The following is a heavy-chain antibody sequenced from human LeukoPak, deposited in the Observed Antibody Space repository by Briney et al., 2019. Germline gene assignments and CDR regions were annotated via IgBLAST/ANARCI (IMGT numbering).Heavy chain of an antibody. V-gene: IGHV3-23*01. Sequence: GGSLRLSCAASGFTFSSYEMNWVRQAPGKGLEWVSAISGSGGSTYYADSVKGRFTISRDNSKNTLYLQMNSLRAEDTAVYYCAKGGRYFDWLLFDYWGQGTLVTVSS. J-gene: IGHJ4*02. CDR1: GFTFSSYE. CDR2: ISGSGGST. CDR3: AKGGRYFDWLLFDY. D-gene: IGHD3-9*01.